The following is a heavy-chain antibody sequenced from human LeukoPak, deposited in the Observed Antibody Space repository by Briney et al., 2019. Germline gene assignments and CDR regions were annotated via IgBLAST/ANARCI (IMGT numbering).Heavy chain of an antibody. Sequence: GASVKVSCKASGYTFTRYDINWVRQATGQGLEWMGWMNPNSGNTGYAQKFQGRVTMTRNTSISTAYMELSSLRSEDTAVYYCARGYDILTGYDYWGQGTLVTVSS. J-gene: IGHJ4*02. CDR2: MNPNSGNT. CDR1: GYTFTRYD. D-gene: IGHD3-9*01. CDR3: ARGYDILTGYDY. V-gene: IGHV1-8*01.